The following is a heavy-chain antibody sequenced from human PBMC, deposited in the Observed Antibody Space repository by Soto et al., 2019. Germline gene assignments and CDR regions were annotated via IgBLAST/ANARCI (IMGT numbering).Heavy chain of an antibody. J-gene: IGHJ3*02. CDR2: IYNSGST. D-gene: IGHD3-10*01. Sequence: LSLTCTVSGGSISSGGYYWSWIRQHPGKGLEWIGYIYNSGSTYYNPSLKSRVSISLDTSKNQFSLKLSSVTAADTAVYYCAKDRAGFIMGSGAFDIWGQGTMVTVSS. CDR1: GGSISSGGYY. V-gene: IGHV4-31*03. CDR3: AKDRAGFIMGSGAFDI.